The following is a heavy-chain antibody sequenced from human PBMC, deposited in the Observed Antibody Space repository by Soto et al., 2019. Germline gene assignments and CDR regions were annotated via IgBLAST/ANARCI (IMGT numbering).Heavy chain of an antibody. V-gene: IGHV3-66*01. CDR3: ARDGSGRPEEY. Sequence: EVQLVEFGGGLVQPGGSLRLSCAASGFTVSNFYMSWVRQAPGKGLEWVSVIDSGGSTYYAESVRARFTISRDNSKNTMYLQMNSLRVEDTAVYYCARDGSGRPEEYWGQGTLVTVSS. J-gene: IGHJ4*02. CDR2: IDSGGST. CDR1: GFTVSNFY. D-gene: IGHD3-10*01.